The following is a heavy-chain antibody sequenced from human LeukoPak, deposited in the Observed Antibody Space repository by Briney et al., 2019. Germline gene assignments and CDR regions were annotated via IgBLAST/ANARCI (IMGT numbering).Heavy chain of an antibody. CDR2: INHSGST. CDR1: DGSFSGYY. D-gene: IGHD4-17*01. Sequence: PSETLSLTCAVYDGSFSGYYWSWIRQPPGKGLEWIGEINHSGSTNYNPSLKSRVTISVDTSKNQFSLKLSSVTAADTAVYYCARATTVTESRFYPVWGKGTTVTVSS. CDR3: ARATTVTESRFYPV. V-gene: IGHV4-34*01. J-gene: IGHJ6*04.